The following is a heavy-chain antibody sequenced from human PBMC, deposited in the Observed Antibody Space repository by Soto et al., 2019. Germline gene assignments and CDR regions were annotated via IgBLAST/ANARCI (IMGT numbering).Heavy chain of an antibody. CDR1: GGTFSRYT. J-gene: IGHJ4*02. V-gene: IGHV1-69*02. Sequence: GASVKVSCKASGGTFSRYTISWVRQAPGQGLEWMGRIIPILGIANYAQKFQGRVTITADKSTSTAYMELSSLRSEDTAVYYCARDYSSGWYVFDYWGQETLVTVYS. D-gene: IGHD6-19*01. CDR3: ARDYSSGWYVFDY. CDR2: IIPILGIA.